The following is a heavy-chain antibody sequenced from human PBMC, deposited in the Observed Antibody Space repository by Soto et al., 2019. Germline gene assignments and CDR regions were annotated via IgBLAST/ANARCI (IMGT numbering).Heavy chain of an antibody. D-gene: IGHD2-21*01. CDR2: MNPNSGNT. CDR1: GYTFTSYD. J-gene: IGHJ3*02. V-gene: IGHV1-8*01. CDR3: AMWWGAAHDAFDI. Sequence: GASVKVSCKASGYTFTSYDINWVRQATGQGLEWMGWMNPNSGNTGYAQKFQGRVTMTRNTSISTAYMELSSLRPEDTAVYYCAMWWGAAHDAFDIWGQGTMVTVPS.